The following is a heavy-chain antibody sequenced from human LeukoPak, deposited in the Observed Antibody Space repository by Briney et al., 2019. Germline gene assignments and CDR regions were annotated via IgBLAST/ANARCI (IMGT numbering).Heavy chain of an antibody. D-gene: IGHD3-16*02. Sequence: PGGSLRLSCAASGFTFSKSAMSWVRQAPGKGLEWVSSITSSGSATCYADSVKGRFTISRDNSKNTLYLQMNGLRAEDTAVYYCARGVDVWGNYRQYYFDYWGQETLVTVSS. CDR1: GFTFSKSA. CDR2: ITSSGSAT. V-gene: IGHV3-23*01. J-gene: IGHJ4*02. CDR3: ARGVDVWGNYRQYYFDY.